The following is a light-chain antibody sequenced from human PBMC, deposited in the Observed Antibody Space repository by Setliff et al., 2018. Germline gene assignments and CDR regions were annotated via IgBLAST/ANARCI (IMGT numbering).Light chain of an antibody. V-gene: IGLV1-40*01. CDR3: QSFDSSLSVPV. CDR1: GSNIGAGYD. CDR2: DNI. J-gene: IGLJ2*01. Sequence: SALTQPPSVSGAPGQRVTISCAGTGSNIGAGYDVRWYQQLPGSAPRLLIYDNINRPSGVPERFSASKSGTSGSLAITGLQAEDEADYYCQSFDSSLSVPVFGGGTQRTVL.